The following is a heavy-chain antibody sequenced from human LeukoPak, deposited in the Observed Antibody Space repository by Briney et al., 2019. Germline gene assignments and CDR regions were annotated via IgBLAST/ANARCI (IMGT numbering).Heavy chain of an antibody. V-gene: IGHV5-51*01. CDR3: ARQEVTLVERPVVNAFDI. J-gene: IGHJ3*02. CDR1: GYSFTSYW. Sequence: GESLQISCKGSGYSFTSYWIGWVRQMPGKGLEWMGIIYPGDSDTRYGPSFQGQVTISADKSISTAYLQWSSLKASDTAMYYCARQEVTLVERPVVNAFDIWGQGTMVTVSS. D-gene: IGHD2-21*01. CDR2: IYPGDSDT.